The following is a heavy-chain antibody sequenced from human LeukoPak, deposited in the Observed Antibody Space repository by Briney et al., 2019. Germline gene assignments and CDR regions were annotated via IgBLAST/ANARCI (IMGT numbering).Heavy chain of an antibody. CDR1: GGSFSGYY. D-gene: IGHD4/OR15-4a*01. CDR3: ARSARYGARDDFDI. V-gene: IGHV4-34*01. J-gene: IGHJ3*02. Sequence: SETLSLTCAVYGGSFSGYYWSWIRQPPGKGLEWIGEINHSGSTNYNPSLKSRVTISVDTSKNQFSLKLSSVTAADTAVYYCARSARYGARDDFDIWGQGTMVTVSS. CDR2: INHSGST.